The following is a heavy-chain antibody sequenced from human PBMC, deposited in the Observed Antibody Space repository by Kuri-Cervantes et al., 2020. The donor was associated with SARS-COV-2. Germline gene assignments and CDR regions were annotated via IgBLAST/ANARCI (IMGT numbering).Heavy chain of an antibody. Sequence: LSLTCAASGFTFSSYGMHWVRQAPGKGLEWVAVIWYDGSNKYYVDSVKGRFTISRDNSKNTLYLQMNSLRAEDTAVYYCAREAYYDFWSGYHTRTDYFDYWGQGTLVTVSS. D-gene: IGHD3-3*01. CDR2: IWYDGSNK. V-gene: IGHV3-33*01. J-gene: IGHJ4*02. CDR3: AREAYYDFWSGYHTRTDYFDY. CDR1: GFTFSSYG.